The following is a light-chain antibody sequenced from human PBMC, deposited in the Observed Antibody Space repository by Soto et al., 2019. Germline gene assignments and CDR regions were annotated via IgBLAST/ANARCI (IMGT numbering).Light chain of an antibody. CDR3: QKYNSYSRT. J-gene: IGKJ1*01. Sequence: DIQMTQSPSTLSASVGDRFTITCRASQSISSWLAWYQQKPGKAPKLLIYDASSLESGVPSRFSGSGSGTEFTLTISSLQPDDFATYYCQKYNSYSRTFGQGTKVDIK. V-gene: IGKV1-5*01. CDR2: DAS. CDR1: QSISSW.